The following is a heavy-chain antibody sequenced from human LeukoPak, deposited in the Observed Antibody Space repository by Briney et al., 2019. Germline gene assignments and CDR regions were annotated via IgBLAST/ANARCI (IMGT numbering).Heavy chain of an antibody. J-gene: IGHJ4*02. D-gene: IGHD3-9*01. CDR2: INHSGST. CDR3: ARSRSFDWLLSY. Sequence: SETLSLTCAVYGGSFSGYYWSWIRQPPGKGLEWIGEINHSGSTNYNPSLKSRVTISVDTPKNQFSLKLSSVTAADTAVYYCARSRSFDWLLSYWGQGTLVTVSS. V-gene: IGHV4-34*01. CDR1: GGSFSGYY.